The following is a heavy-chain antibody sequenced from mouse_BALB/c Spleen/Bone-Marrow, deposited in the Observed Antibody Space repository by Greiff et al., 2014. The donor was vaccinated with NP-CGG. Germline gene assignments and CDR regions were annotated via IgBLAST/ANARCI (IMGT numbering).Heavy chain of an antibody. V-gene: IGHV1S34*01. J-gene: IGHJ3*01. CDR2: ISCYNGAT. CDR1: GYSFTGYY. CDR3: VKGVYGNPFAC. D-gene: IGHD2-1*01. Sequence: LVKTGASVKISCKASGYSFTGYYMHWVKQSHGKSLEWIGYISCYNGATSYNQKFKGKATFTVDTSSSTAYMQFNSLTSEDSAVYYCVKGVYGNPFACWGQGTLVTVSA.